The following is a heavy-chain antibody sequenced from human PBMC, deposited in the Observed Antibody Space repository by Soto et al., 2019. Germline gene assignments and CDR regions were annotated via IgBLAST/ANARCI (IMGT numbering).Heavy chain of an antibody. Sequence: QPGGSLRLSCVASGFSFSSYTMNWVRQAPGKGLEWVSGVSGNGGNTYYADSVKGRFSISRDNSKNTLYLQLNSLRAEDTAIYYCAKDRMGASGRFDPWGQGTPVTVSS. J-gene: IGHJ5*02. D-gene: IGHD1-26*01. CDR3: AKDRMGASGRFDP. CDR2: VSGNGGNT. V-gene: IGHV3-23*01. CDR1: GFSFSSYT.